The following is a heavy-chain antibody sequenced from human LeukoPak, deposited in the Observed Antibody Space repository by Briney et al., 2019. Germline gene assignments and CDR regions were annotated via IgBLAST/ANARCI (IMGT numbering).Heavy chain of an antibody. D-gene: IGHD4-23*01. V-gene: IGHV4-59*01. CDR2: IYYSGST. CDR1: GGSISSYY. CDR3: ARVRSTVVPKFDY. Sequence: PSETLSLTCTVPGGSISSYYWSWIRQRPGKGLEWSGYIYYSGSTNYNPSLKSRVTISVDTSKNQFSLKLSSVTDADTAVYYCARVRSTVVPKFDYWGQGTLVTVSS. J-gene: IGHJ4*02.